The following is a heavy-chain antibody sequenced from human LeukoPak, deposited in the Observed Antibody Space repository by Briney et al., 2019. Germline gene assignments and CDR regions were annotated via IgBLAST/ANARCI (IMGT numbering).Heavy chain of an antibody. V-gene: IGHV1-3*01. CDR3: ARGPGIAARPGDLYYYYYMDV. Sequence: GASVKVSCKASGYTFTTSAIHWVRQAPGQRLEWMGWINAVNGNRKYSQKFQGRVTITRGTSASTVYMELSSLRSEDTAVYYCARGPGIAARPGDLYYYYYMDVWGKGTTVTVSS. CDR1: GYTFTTSA. CDR2: INAVNGNR. D-gene: IGHD6-6*01. J-gene: IGHJ6*03.